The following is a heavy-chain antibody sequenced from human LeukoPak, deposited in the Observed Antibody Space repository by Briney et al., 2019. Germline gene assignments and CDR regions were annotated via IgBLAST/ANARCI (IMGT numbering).Heavy chain of an antibody. Sequence: GGSLRFSCAASGFTFSSYWMSWVRQAPGKGLEWVANIKQDGSEKYYVDSVKGRFTISRDNAKNSLYLQMNSLRAEDTAVYYCARAGSYGYIFYFDYWGQGTLVTVSS. CDR3: ARAGSYGYIFYFDY. V-gene: IGHV3-7*01. D-gene: IGHD5-18*01. CDR2: IKQDGSEK. CDR1: GFTFSSYW. J-gene: IGHJ4*02.